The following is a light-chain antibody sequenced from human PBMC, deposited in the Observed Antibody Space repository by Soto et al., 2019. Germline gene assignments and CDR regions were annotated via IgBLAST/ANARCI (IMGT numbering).Light chain of an antibody. J-gene: IGKJ1*01. V-gene: IGKV1-27*01. Sequence: DIQMTQSPSSLSASVGDRVTITCRASQGISNYLAWYQQKTWKVPKLLIYAASTLQSGLPSRFSGSGSGTHFPLTISSLQPEDVATYYCQKYNSAPQTFGQWTKVEIK. CDR2: AAS. CDR3: QKYNSAPQT. CDR1: QGISNY.